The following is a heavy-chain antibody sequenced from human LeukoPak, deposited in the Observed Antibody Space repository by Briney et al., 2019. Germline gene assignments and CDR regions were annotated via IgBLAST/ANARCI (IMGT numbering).Heavy chain of an antibody. CDR1: GFTFSHYA. D-gene: IGHD6-13*01. V-gene: IGHV3-23*01. CDR3: AKDYEASTSWREFFDF. CDR2: ISGDGVST. J-gene: IGHJ4*02. Sequence: GGSLRLSCAASGFTFSHYAMSWVRQAPGKGLEWVSAISGDGVSTYYADSVKGLFTISRDNSKSTVYLQTSSLRAEDTAIYYCAKDYEASTSWREFFDFWGQGTLVTVSS.